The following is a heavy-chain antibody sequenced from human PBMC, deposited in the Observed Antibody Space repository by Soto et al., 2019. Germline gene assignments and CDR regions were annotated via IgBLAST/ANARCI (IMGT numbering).Heavy chain of an antibody. V-gene: IGHV4-39*01. CDR2: IYYSGST. J-gene: IGHJ6*02. D-gene: IGHD3-9*01. CDR1: GGSISSSSYY. Sequence: SETLSLTCTVSGGSISSSSYYWGWIRQPPGKGLEWIGSIYYSGSTYYNPSLKSRVTISVDTSKNQFSLKLSSVTAADTAVYYCARAGFLTGYYKGSYYYYGMDVWGQETTVTVSS. CDR3: ARAGFLTGYYKGSYYYYGMDV.